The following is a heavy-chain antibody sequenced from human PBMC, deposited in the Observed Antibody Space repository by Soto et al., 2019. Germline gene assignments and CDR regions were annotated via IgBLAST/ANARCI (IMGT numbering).Heavy chain of an antibody. D-gene: IGHD3-22*01. CDR2: ISPNIGNT. CDR1: GYTFTNYG. Sequence: ASVKVSCKASGYTFTNYGVSWVRQTPGQGLEWMGWISPNIGNTNYAEKFQGRVTLTTDTSTSTAYLELRSLSPDDTAVYYCARDLKRLTMIVVVIPGYWGQGTVVTVSS. J-gene: IGHJ4*02. V-gene: IGHV1-18*01. CDR3: ARDLKRLTMIVVVIPGY.